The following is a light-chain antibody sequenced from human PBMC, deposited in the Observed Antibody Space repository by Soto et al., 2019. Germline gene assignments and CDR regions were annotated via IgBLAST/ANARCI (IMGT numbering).Light chain of an antibody. CDR1: QSVSSSY. Sequence: EIVLTPSPGTLSLSPGEGATLSCRASQSVSSSYLAWYQQKPGQAPRLLIYGASSRATGIPDMFSGSGPGTDFTLTITRLAHEDFTVYYCHEYGSSPSTFGQWTKLELK. J-gene: IGKJ2*01. V-gene: IGKV3-20*01. CDR2: GAS. CDR3: HEYGSSPST.